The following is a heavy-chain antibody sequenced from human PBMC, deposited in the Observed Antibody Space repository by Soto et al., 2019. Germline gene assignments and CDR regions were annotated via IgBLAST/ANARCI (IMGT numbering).Heavy chain of an antibody. J-gene: IGHJ6*02. CDR2: INPKSGGT. CDR1: GYTFTGYY. CDR3: ASDLDGGMDV. V-gene: IGHV1-2*04. Sequence: ASVKVSCNASGYTFTGYYMHWVRQAPGQGLEWMGWINPKSGGTNYAQKVQGWVTMTRDTSISTAYMELSRLRSDDTAVYSCASDLDGGMDVWGHGTTVTVSS.